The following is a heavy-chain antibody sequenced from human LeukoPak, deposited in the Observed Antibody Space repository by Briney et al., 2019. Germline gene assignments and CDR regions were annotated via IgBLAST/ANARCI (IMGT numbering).Heavy chain of an antibody. V-gene: IGHV5-51*01. CDR2: IYPGDSDT. CDR1: GYTFTGYY. CDR3: ARHPIDYGSGSYFDY. Sequence: KVSCKASGYTFTGYYMHWVRQMPGKGLEWMGIIYPGDSDTRYSPSFQGQVTISADKSISTAYLQWSSLKASDTAMYYCARHPIDYGSGSYFDYWGQGTLVTVSS. J-gene: IGHJ4*02. D-gene: IGHD3-10*01.